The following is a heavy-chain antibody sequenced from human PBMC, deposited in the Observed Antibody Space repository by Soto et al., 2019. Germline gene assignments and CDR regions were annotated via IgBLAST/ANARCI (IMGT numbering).Heavy chain of an antibody. Sequence: EVLLVESGGGLVQPGGSLRLSCTASEFIFNTYNMNWVRQAPGKGLEWVSYINNNGKSIYYADSVRGRFTISRDNAKNSLYLQMNSLRDEDTAVDYCARDDYDASGYLWGQGTLVTVSS. CDR3: ARDDYDASGYL. D-gene: IGHD3-22*01. J-gene: IGHJ4*02. V-gene: IGHV3-48*02. CDR1: EFIFNTYN. CDR2: INNNGKSI.